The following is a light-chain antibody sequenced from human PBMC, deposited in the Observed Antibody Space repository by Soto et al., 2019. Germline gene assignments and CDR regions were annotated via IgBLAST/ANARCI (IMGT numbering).Light chain of an antibody. CDR2: GAS. Sequence: EIVLTQSPGTLSLSPGERATLSCRASQSVSSPYLAWYQQKPGQAPRLLIYGASSRATGIPDRFSGSGSGTDFTLPISRLEPEDFAVYYCQRYDISPFPFGQGTKLEIK. V-gene: IGKV3-20*01. CDR1: QSVSSPY. CDR3: QRYDISPFP. J-gene: IGKJ2*01.